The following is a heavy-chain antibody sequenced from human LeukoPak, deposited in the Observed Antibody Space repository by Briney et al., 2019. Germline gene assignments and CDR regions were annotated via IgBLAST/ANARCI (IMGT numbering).Heavy chain of an antibody. CDR2: IWYDGSNK. D-gene: IGHD2-2*01. CDR1: GFTFNKYG. CDR3: AKAGIGNALDY. V-gene: IGHV3-33*06. Sequence: GMSLRLSCAASGFTFNKYGMNWVRQAPGKGLEWVAIIWYDGSNKYFAESVMGRFTISKDNSKNTVYLQMNSLRIEDTAVYYCAKAGIGNALDYWGQGTQVTVSS. J-gene: IGHJ4*02.